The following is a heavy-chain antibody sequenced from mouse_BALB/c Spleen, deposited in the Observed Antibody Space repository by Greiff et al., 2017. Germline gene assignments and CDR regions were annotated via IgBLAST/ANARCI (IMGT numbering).Heavy chain of an antibody. D-gene: IGHD2-4*01. V-gene: IGHV3-2*02. CDR1: GYSITSDYA. CDR3: ARASYDYDERGYAMDY. Sequence: EVKLVESGPGLVKPSQSLSLTCTVTGYSITSDYAWNWIRQFPGNKLEWMGYISYSGSTSYNPSLKSRISITRDTSKNQFFLQLNSVTTEDTATYYCARASYDYDERGYAMDYWGQGTSVTVSS. CDR2: ISYSGST. J-gene: IGHJ4*01.